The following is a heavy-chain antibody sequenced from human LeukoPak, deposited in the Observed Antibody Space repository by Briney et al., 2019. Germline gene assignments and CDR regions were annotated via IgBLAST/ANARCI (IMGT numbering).Heavy chain of an antibody. J-gene: IGHJ4*02. CDR1: GGTFSSHA. CDR3: ARDRPYSGSYFYY. D-gene: IGHD1-26*01. Sequence: ASVKVSCKASGGTFSSHAISWVRQAPGQGLEWMGGIIPIFGTANYAQKFQGRVTITADESTSTAYMELSSLRSEDTAVYYCARDRPYSGSYFYYWGQGTLVTVSS. V-gene: IGHV1-69*01. CDR2: IIPIFGTA.